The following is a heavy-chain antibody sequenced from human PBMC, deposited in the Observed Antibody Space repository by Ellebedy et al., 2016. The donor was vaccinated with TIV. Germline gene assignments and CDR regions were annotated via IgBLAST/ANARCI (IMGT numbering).Heavy chain of an antibody. D-gene: IGHD3-22*01. J-gene: IGHJ4*02. CDR1: GFTFSDYY. CDR2: ISSSGSTI. Sequence: GESLKISCAASGFTFSDYYMSWIRQAPGKGLEWVSYISSSGSTIYYADSVKGRFNISRDNAKNSLYLQMNSLRSDDTAVYYCRSSRYYYDSSGYVDYWGQGTLVTVSS. CDR3: RSSRYYYDSSGYVDY. V-gene: IGHV3-11*01.